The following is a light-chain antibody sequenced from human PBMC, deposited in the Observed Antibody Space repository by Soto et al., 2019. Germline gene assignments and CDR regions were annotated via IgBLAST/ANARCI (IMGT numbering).Light chain of an antibody. CDR1: QSISNY. CDR3: QQSYSRPFT. CDR2: AAS. Sequence: DIPMTQSPSSLSASVGDRVTITYRASQSISNYLNWYQQKPGKAPQLLIFAASSLQSGVPSRFSGSGSGTDFTLTISSLQPEDFATYYCQQSYSRPFTFGPGITVDV. V-gene: IGKV1-39*01. J-gene: IGKJ3*01.